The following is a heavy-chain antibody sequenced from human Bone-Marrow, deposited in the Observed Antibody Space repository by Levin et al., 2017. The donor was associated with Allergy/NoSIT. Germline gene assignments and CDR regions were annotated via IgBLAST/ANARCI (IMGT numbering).Heavy chain of an antibody. V-gene: IGHV4-59*01. CDR1: GGSISSYY. D-gene: IGHD1-14*01. CDR2: IYYSGST. J-gene: IGHJ5*02. CDR3: ARPNLPPQEDGWFDP. Sequence: SETLSLTCTVSGGSISSYYWSWIRQPPGKGLEWIGYIYYSGSTNYNPSLKSRVTISVDTSKNQFSLKLSSVTAADTAVYYCARPNLPPQEDGWFDPWGQGTLVTVSS.